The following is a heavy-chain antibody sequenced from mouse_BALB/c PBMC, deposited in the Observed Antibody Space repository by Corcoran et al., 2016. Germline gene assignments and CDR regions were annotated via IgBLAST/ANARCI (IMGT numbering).Heavy chain of an antibody. CDR1: GFNIKDYY. CDR2: IDPENGNT. CDR3: AGYFDY. J-gene: IGHJ2*01. V-gene: IGHV14-1*02. Sequence: EVQLQQSGAELVRPGALVKLSCKASGFNIKDYYMHWVKQRPEQGLEWIGWIDPENGNTIYDPKFQGKVSITADTSSNTAYLQLSSLTSEDTAVYYCAGYFDYWGQGTTLTVSS.